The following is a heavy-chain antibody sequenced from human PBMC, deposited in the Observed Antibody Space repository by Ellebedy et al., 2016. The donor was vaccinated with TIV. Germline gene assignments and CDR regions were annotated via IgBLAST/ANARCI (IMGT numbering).Heavy chain of an antibody. J-gene: IGHJ6*02. CDR1: GGSFSSYA. CDR3: ARAEGYCGDGSSYSPYDFFGMDV. D-gene: IGHD5-12*01. V-gene: IGHV1-69*13. CDR2: IIPLFRTP. Sequence: AASVKVSCKATGGSFSSYAISWVRQAPGQGLEWVGGIIPLFRTPKYAQKFQGRVTITADERTSTAYLELKRLGSQDTALYYCARAEGYCGDGSSYSPYDFFGMDVWGQGTSVTVSS.